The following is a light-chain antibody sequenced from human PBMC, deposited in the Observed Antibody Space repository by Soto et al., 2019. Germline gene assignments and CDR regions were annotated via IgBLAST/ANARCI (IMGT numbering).Light chain of an antibody. CDR2: GAS. V-gene: IGKV3-15*01. Sequence: EIVLTQSPATLSLSPGERATLSCRASQSVGSNLAWYQQKPGQAPRLLISGASTGATGVPATFSGSGSGTEFTLTINSLQSEDFAIYYCQQYNKWPWTFGQGTKVDIK. CDR1: QSVGSN. CDR3: QQYNKWPWT. J-gene: IGKJ1*01.